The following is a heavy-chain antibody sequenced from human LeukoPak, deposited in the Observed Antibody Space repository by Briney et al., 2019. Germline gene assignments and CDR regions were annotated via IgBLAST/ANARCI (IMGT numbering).Heavy chain of an antibody. V-gene: IGHV4-34*01. CDR1: GGSFSGYY. CDR3: ARGTVAGRRGDFQH. D-gene: IGHD6-19*01. CDR2: INHSGST. Sequence: PSETLSLTCAVYGGSFSGYYWSWIRQPPGKGLEWIGEINHSGSTNYNPSLKRRVTISVDTSKNQFSLKLSSVTAAATAVYYCARGTVAGRRGDFQHRGQGTLVTVSS. J-gene: IGHJ1*01.